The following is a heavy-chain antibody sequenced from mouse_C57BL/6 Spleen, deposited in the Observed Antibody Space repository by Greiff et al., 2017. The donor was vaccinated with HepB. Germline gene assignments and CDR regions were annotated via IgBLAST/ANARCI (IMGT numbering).Heavy chain of an antibody. CDR3: ARPNYYGVFAY. Sequence: EVQLQQSGPELVKPGASVKISCKASGYTFTDYYMNWVKQSHGKSLEWIGDINPNNGGTSYNQKFKGKATLTVDKSSSTAYMELRSLTSEDSAVYYCARPNYYGVFAYWGQGTLVTVSA. D-gene: IGHD1-1*01. V-gene: IGHV1-26*01. J-gene: IGHJ3*01. CDR2: INPNNGGT. CDR1: GYTFTDYY.